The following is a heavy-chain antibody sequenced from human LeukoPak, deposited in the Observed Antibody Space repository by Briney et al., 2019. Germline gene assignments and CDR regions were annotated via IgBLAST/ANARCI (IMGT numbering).Heavy chain of an antibody. D-gene: IGHD2-2*01. J-gene: IGHJ4*02. CDR2: ISGSGGST. CDR3: AKVPLDCFSCSFFDY. CDR1: GFTFRSYA. V-gene: IGHV3-23*01. Sequence: PGGSLRLSCAASGFTFRSYAMSWARQAPGKGLEWVSAISGSGGSTYYADSVKGRFTISRDNSKNTLYLQMNSLRAEDTAVYYCAKVPLDCFSCSFFDYWGQGTLVTVSS.